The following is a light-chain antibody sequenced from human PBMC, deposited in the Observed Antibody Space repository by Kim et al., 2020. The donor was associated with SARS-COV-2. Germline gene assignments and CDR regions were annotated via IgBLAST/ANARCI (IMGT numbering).Light chain of an antibody. CDR2: DAS. J-gene: IGKJ1*01. CDR3: QQYETYST. V-gene: IGKV1-5*01. Sequence: GDIVTITCRASQSINTRLAWYQQKPGKAPELLIYDASSLRSEVPSRFSGSGSETEFALTISGLQPDDFATYYCQQYETYSTFGQGTKV. CDR1: QSINTR.